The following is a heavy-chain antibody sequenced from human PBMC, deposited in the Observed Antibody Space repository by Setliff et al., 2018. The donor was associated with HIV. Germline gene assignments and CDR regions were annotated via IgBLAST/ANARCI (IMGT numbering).Heavy chain of an antibody. V-gene: IGHV4-4*09. CDR3: ARAYFGSGIYY. CDR1: GGSISSYY. CDR2: IYSSGST. Sequence: KPSETLSLTCTVSGGSISSYYWSWIRQPPGKGLEWLGHIYSSGSTNYNPSLKSRVTISVDTSKNQFSLELYSVTAADTAVYYCARAYFGSGIYYWGQGTLVTVSS. J-gene: IGHJ4*02. D-gene: IGHD3-10*01.